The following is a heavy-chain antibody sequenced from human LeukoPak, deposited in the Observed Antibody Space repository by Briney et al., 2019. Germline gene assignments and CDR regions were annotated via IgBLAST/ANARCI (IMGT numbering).Heavy chain of an antibody. V-gene: IGHV5-51*01. D-gene: IGHD3-22*01. Sequence: GESLKISCQGSGYRLTNKWIGWVRQVPGKGPEWMGTIYTGDSDTRYSPSFQGQVTISVDKSMTTAYLQWSSLRASDTAMYYCARKRSSGYYDSSGYAIDAFDMWGQGTMVTVSS. CDR1: GYRLTNKW. CDR2: IYTGDSDT. CDR3: ARKRSSGYYDSSGYAIDAFDM. J-gene: IGHJ3*02.